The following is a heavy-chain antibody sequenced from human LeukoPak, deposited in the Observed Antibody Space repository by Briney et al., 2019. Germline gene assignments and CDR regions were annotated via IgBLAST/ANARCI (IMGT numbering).Heavy chain of an antibody. CDR2: IIPIFGTA. D-gene: IGHD6-19*01. J-gene: IGHJ4*02. V-gene: IGHV1-69*06. CDR1: GGTFSSYA. CDR3: ARHMAVAGDNNGGYFDY. Sequence: SVKVSCKASGGTFSSYAISWVRQAPGQGLEWMGGIIPIFGTANYAQKFKGRVTITADKSTSAAYMELSSLRSEDTAVYYCARHMAVAGDNNGGYFDYWGQGTLVTVSS.